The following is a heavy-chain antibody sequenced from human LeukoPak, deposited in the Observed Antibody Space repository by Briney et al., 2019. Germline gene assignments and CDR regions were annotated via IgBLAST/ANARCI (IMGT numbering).Heavy chain of an antibody. V-gene: IGHV4-59*12. CDR3: ARDNDCSGGSCYSRWFDP. J-gene: IGHJ5*02. Sequence: SETLSLTCTVSGGSISSYYWSWIRQPPGKGLEWIGYIYYSGSTYYNPSLKSRVTISVDTSKNQFSLKLSSVTAADTAVYYCARDNDCSGGSCYSRWFDPWGQGTLVTVSS. CDR2: IYYSGST. D-gene: IGHD2-15*01. CDR1: GGSISSYY.